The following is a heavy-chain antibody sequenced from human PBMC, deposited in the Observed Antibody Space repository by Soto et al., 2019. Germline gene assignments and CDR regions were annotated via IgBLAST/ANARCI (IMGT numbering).Heavy chain of an antibody. CDR3: AKDYYDSSGYYPPALLFDY. CDR1: GYTFTSYA. J-gene: IGHJ4*02. V-gene: IGHV1-3*01. D-gene: IGHD3-22*01. CDR2: INAGNGNT. Sequence: ASVKVSCKASGYTFTSYAMHWVRQAPGQRLEWMGWINAGNGNTKYSQKFQGRVTITRDTSASTAYMELSSLRSEDTAVYYCAKDYYDSSGYYPPALLFDYWGQGTLVTV.